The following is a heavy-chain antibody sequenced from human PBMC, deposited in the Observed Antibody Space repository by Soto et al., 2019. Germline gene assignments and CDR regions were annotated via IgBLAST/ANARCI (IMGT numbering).Heavy chain of an antibody. D-gene: IGHD3-16*01. J-gene: IGHJ4*02. Sequence: GGSLRLSCAASGFTFNTFWMSWVRQSPGKGLEWVANIKHDGGETYYADSVKGRFTISRDNAKNSLFLQMNTLRTEDTAVYYCARYFATPGSGSTCYPYAYWGQGALVTVSS. V-gene: IGHV3-7*03. CDR1: GFTFNTFW. CDR2: IKHDGGET. CDR3: ARYFATPGSGSTCYPYAY.